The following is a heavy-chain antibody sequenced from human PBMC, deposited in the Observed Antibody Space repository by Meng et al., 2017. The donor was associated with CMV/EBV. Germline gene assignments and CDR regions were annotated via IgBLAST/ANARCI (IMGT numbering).Heavy chain of an antibody. V-gene: IGHV1-2*02. D-gene: IGHD3-3*01. CDR1: CDTFTSYD. Sequence: ASLKISCRASCDTFTSYDISWVRQAPGQGLEWMGWINPNSGGTNYAQKFQGRVTMTRDTFISTAYMELSRLRSDDTAVYYCARGHNYDFWSGYYTGIGEGMDVWGQGTTVTVSS. CDR2: INPNSGGT. J-gene: IGHJ6*02. CDR3: ARGHNYDFWSGYYTGIGEGMDV.